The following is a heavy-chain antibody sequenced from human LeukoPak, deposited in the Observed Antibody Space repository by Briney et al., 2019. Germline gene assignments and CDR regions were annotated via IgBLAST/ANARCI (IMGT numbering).Heavy chain of an antibody. D-gene: IGHD5-24*01. CDR1: GGSFSGYY. CDR2: INHSGST. CDR3: ARRSYNSPFRY. V-gene: IGHV4-34*01. J-gene: IGHJ4*02. Sequence: SETLSLTCAVYGGSFSGYYWSWIRQPPGKGLEWIGEINHSGSTNYNPSLKSRVTISVDTSKNQFSLHLSSVTAADTAVYYCARRSYNSPFRYWGQGTLVTVSS.